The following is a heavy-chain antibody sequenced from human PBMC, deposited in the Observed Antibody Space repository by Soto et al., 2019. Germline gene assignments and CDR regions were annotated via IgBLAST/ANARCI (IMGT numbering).Heavy chain of an antibody. CDR1: GGTFSSYA. J-gene: IGHJ6*02. V-gene: IGHV1-69*13. D-gene: IGHD6-13*01. Sequence: ASVKVSCKASGGTFSSYAISWVRQAPGQGLEWMGGIIPIFGTANYAQKFQGRVTITADESTSTAYMELSSLRSEDTAVYYCARDLLGVPRWQQLENYYYYGMDVWGQGTTVTSP. CDR3: ARDLLGVPRWQQLENYYYYGMDV. CDR2: IIPIFGTA.